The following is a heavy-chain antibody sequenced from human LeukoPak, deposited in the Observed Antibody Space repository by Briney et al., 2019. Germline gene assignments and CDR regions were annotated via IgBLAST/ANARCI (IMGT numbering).Heavy chain of an antibody. V-gene: IGHV5-51*01. CDR1: GYSFTNYW. CDR2: IYPGDSDT. Sequence: GESLKISCKGFGYSFTNYWIGWVRQMSGKGLEWMGIIYPGDSDTTYSPSFQGQVTISADKSISTAYLQWSSLKASDTAMYYCASHTTGIPAGGYYYGMDVWGQGTTVTVSS. CDR3: ASHTTGIPAGGYYYGMDV. J-gene: IGHJ6*02. D-gene: IGHD6-13*01.